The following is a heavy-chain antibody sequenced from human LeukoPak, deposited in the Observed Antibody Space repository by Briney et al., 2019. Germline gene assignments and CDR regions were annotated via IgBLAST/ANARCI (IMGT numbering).Heavy chain of an antibody. CDR3: ANRFDY. CDR2: ITSSGNTI. CDR1: GFTFSSYT. J-gene: IGHJ4*02. V-gene: IGHV3-48*03. Sequence: GGSLRLSCAASGFTFSSYTMNLVRQAPGKGLEWVSSITSSGNTIYYADSVKGRFAISRDNAKNSLYLQMNSLRAEDTAVYYCANRFDYWGRGTLVTVSS.